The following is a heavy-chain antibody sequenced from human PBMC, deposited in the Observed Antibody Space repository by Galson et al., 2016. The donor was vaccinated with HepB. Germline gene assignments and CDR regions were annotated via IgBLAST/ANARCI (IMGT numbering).Heavy chain of an antibody. CDR3: ARYLAWDYDRYGMDV. CDR1: GGTFGSYA. Sequence: SVKVSCKASGGTFGSYAISWVRQVPGQGLEWMGGIIPIFGTANYAQNFQGRVTLTADESTSTAYMELSSLRSDDTAVYYCARYLAWDYDRYGMDVWGQGTTVTVSS. CDR2: IIPIFGTA. D-gene: IGHD3/OR15-3a*01. J-gene: IGHJ6*02. V-gene: IGHV1-69*13.